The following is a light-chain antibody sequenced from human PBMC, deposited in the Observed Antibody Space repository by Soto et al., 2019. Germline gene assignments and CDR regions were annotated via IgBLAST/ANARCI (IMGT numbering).Light chain of an antibody. CDR1: QSVSSN. CDR3: QQYNNWPPWT. V-gene: IGKV3-15*01. CDR2: GAS. Sequence: EALMTQSPNSLSVSIGERATLSCRASQSVSSNLAWYQQKPGQAPRLLIYGASTRATGIPARFSGSGSGTEFTLTISSLQSEDFAVYYCQQYNNWPPWTFGQGTKVDI. J-gene: IGKJ1*01.